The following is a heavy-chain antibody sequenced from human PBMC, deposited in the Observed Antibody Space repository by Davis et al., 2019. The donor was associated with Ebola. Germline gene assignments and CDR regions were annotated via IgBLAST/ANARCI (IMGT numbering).Heavy chain of an antibody. Sequence: SQTLSLTCAVYGGSFSGYYWGWIRQPPGKGLEWIGYIYYSGSTNYNPSLKSRVTISVDTSKNQFSLKLSSVTAADTVVYYCARRGSGWYSYFDYWGQGTLVTVSS. CDR1: GGSFSGYY. CDR3: ARRGSGWYSYFDY. D-gene: IGHD6-19*01. V-gene: IGHV4-59*08. J-gene: IGHJ4*02. CDR2: IYYSGST.